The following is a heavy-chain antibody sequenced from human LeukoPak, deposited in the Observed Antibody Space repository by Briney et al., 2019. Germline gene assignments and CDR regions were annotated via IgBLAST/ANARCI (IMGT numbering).Heavy chain of an antibody. V-gene: IGHV3-23*01. D-gene: IGHD4-17*01. Sequence: PGGSLRLSCAASGFTFSSYAMSWVRQAPGKGLEWVSAISGSGRSTYYADSVKDRFTISRDNANNSLYLQMNSLRAEDSAVYYCARAGLTTVTRNWFDPWGQGTLVTVSS. CDR1: GFTFSSYA. J-gene: IGHJ5*02. CDR3: ARAGLTTVTRNWFDP. CDR2: ISGSGRST.